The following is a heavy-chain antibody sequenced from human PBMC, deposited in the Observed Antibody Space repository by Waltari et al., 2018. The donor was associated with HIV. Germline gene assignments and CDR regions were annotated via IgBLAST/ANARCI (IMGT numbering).Heavy chain of an antibody. CDR1: GAPIRSGSSC. V-gene: IGHV4-61*02. J-gene: IGHJ5*02. CDR2: VYTSGSN. CDR3: ARVTSFMVRGGFVWSWFDP. Sequence: QVQLQASGPGLVKPSQPRSLACHVPGAPIRSGSSCWTWIGEAAGKGLEGMGRVYTSGSNNDNPALNSRVTISGDTPKNQFSLKLSSVTAADTAVYYCARVTSFMVRGGFVWSWFDPWGQGTLVTVSS. D-gene: IGHD3-10*01.